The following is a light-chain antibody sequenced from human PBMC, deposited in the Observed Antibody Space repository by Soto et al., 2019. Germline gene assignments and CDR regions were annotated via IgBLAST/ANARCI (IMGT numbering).Light chain of an antibody. J-gene: IGKJ5*01. Sequence: AIPLTQSPSSLSASVGDRVTITCRASQGISSALAWYQQKPGKAPKLLIYDASTLESGVPSRFSGSGSGTDFTLTISSLQPEDFAIYYCQQFNNYPITFGQGTRLEIK. CDR2: DAS. CDR3: QQFNNYPIT. CDR1: QGISSA. V-gene: IGKV1D-13*01.